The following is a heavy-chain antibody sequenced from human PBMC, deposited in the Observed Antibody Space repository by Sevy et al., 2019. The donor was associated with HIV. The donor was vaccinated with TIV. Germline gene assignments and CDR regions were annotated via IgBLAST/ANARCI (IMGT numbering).Heavy chain of an antibody. D-gene: IGHD4-17*01. CDR1: GFTFTTYW. V-gene: IGHV5-51*01. CDR2: IYPDDSDT. Sequence: GESQKISCKGSGFTFTTYWIGWVRQMPGKGLEWIGIIYPDDSDTRYSPSFQGQVTISVDKSISTAYLQWSTLKASDTAMYYCARHHASYGVTGYYYYYGLDVWGQGTTVTVSS. CDR3: ARHHASYGVTGYYYYYGLDV. J-gene: IGHJ6*02.